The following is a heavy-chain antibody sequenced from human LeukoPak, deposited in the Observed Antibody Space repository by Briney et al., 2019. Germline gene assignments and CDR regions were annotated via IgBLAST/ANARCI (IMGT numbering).Heavy chain of an antibody. J-gene: IGHJ4*02. CDR3: ARGGTTGTTVFDY. CDR2: ISAFNGYT. Sequence: ASVKVSCKASGYTFTSYGISWVRQAPGQGLEWVGWISAFNGYTNYIQKLQGRVTMTTDTSTSTAYMELRSLRSDDTAVYYCARGGTTGTTVFDYWGQGTLVAVSS. CDR1: GYTFTSYG. V-gene: IGHV1-18*01. D-gene: IGHD1-1*01.